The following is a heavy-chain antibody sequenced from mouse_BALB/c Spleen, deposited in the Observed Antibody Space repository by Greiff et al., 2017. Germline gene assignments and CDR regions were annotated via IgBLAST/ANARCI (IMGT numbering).Heavy chain of an antibody. CDR2: IYPGDGST. D-gene: IGHD1-2*01. V-gene: IGHV1S56*01. CDR3: AREITTATGSAMDY. J-gene: IGHJ4*01. CDR1: GYTFTSYY. Sequence: QVQLQQSGPELVKPGASVKMSCKASGYTFTSYYIHWVKQRPGQGLEWIGWIYPGDGSTKYNEKFKGKTTLTADKSSSTAYMLLSSLTSEDSAIYFCAREITTATGSAMDYWGQGTSVTVSS.